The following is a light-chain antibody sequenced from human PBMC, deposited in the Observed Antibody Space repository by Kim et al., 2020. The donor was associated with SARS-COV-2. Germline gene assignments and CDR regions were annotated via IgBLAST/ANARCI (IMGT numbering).Light chain of an antibody. CDR1: QSVTNK. J-gene: IGKJ4*01. Sequence: EIVMTQSPATLSVSPGERATLSCRASQSVTNKLAWYQQKPGQAPTLLIYGVSSRATGIPARFSGSGSGTEFTLTISSLQSEDFTVYYCQQYEEWPLTFGGGTKLEIK. V-gene: IGKV3-15*01. CDR2: GVS. CDR3: QQYEEWPLT.